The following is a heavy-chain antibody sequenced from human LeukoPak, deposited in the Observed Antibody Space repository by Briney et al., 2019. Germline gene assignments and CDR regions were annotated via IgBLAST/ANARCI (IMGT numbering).Heavy chain of an antibody. CDR2: IYADVST. J-gene: IGHJ4*02. CDR1: RLIVSRNY. CDR3: ARVTPPTD. Sequence: GSLRLSSAAPRLIVSRNYMTWVRQAPGKGLECLSDIYADVSTKYADSMAGRFIISRDNSKSTLYLQMNTLRTDDTAVYYCARVTPPTDWGQGTLVTVSS. D-gene: IGHD1-14*01. V-gene: IGHV3-66*01.